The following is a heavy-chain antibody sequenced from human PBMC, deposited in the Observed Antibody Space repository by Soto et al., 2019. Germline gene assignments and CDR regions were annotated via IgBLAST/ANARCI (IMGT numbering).Heavy chain of an antibody. CDR2: ISGSGSRT. J-gene: IGHJ3*01. Sequence: EVQLLESGGGLVQPGGSLRLSCAASGFTFSGYAMSWVRQAPGKGLEWVSGISGSGSRTDYADSVKGRFTIYRDNAKNSLYLQMNSLRAEDTAVYYCATRSGGGGAFDFWGQGTMVTVSS. V-gene: IGHV3-23*01. CDR3: ATRSGGGGAFDF. CDR1: GFTFSGYA. D-gene: IGHD3-10*01.